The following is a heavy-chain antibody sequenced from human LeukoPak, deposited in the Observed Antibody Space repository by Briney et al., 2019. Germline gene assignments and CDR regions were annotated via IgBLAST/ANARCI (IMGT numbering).Heavy chain of an antibody. CDR2: IHTGGST. V-gene: IGHV3-66*01. J-gene: IGHJ4*02. Sequence: GGSLRLSCAVSGFTVSSNYMSWVRQAPGKGLEWVSVIHTGGSTYYADSVKGRFTISRDNSKNTVYLQMNSLRAEDTAVYYCVGATGFGYWGQGTLVTVSP. D-gene: IGHD4-17*01. CDR1: GFTVSSNY. CDR3: VGATGFGY.